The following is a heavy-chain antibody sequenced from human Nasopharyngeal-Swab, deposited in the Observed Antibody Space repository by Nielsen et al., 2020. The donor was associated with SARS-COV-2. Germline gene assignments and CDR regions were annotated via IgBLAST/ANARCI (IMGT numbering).Heavy chain of an antibody. J-gene: IGHJ3*02. CDR1: GYNFTSYY. D-gene: IGHD3-16*02. CDR3: SRDRGVNDYVWGSYRKSDAFDI. V-gene: IGHV1-46*01. Sequence: ASVKVSCKASGYNFTSYYMLWVRQATGQGLEWMGIINPSGGSTSYAQKFQGRVTMTRDTSTSTVYVELSSLRSEDTAVYYCSRDRGVNDYVWGSYRKSDAFDIWGQGTMVTVSS. CDR2: INPSGGST.